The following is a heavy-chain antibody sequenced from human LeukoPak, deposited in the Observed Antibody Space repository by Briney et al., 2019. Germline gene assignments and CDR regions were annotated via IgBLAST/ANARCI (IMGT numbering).Heavy chain of an antibody. J-gene: IGHJ4*02. D-gene: IGHD3-10*01. Sequence: SETLSLTCTVSGGSISSYYWSWIRQPPGKGLEWIGYIYYSGSTNYNPSLKSRVTISVDTSKNQFSLKLSSVTAADTAAYYCARPSNYGSGLGILDWGQGTLVIVSS. V-gene: IGHV4-59*08. CDR2: IYYSGST. CDR3: ARPSNYGSGLGILD. CDR1: GGSISSYY.